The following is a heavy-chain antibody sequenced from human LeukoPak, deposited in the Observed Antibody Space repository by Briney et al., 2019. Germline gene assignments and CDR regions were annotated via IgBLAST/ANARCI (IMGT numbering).Heavy chain of an antibody. Sequence: GASVKVSCKASGYTFTGHYIHWVRQAPGQGLEWMGWINPNSGGGTHYAQKFQGRVTMTRDTSINTAHMEVSRLRSDDTAVYYCARARYYDSTGYPSFDSWGQGTLVTVSS. V-gene: IGHV1-2*02. CDR1: GYTFTGHY. CDR3: ARARYYDSTGYPSFDS. CDR2: INPNSGGGT. J-gene: IGHJ4*02. D-gene: IGHD3-22*01.